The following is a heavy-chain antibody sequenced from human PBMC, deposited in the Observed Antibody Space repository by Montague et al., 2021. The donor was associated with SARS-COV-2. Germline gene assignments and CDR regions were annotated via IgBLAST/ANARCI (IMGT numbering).Heavy chain of an antibody. CDR3: ARLRDGVVPSPILGVGPYYSYYYMDV. CDR1: VTSFSGYY. J-gene: IGHJ6*03. V-gene: IGHV4-34*01. CDR2: ISHGGST. D-gene: IGHD3-10*01. Sequence: SETLSLTCAVHVTSFSGYYWNWIRQPPGKGLEWIGEISHGGSTKYSPSLKSRLTISADTSKNQFSLKLTSVAAADTAVYYCARLRDGVVPSPILGVGPYYSYYYMDVWGRGTTVTVSS.